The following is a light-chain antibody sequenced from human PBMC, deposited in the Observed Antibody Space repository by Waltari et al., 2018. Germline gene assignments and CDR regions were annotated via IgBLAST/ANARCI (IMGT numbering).Light chain of an antibody. V-gene: IGKV3-20*01. J-gene: IGKJ1*01. CDR2: GAS. Sequence: VVLTQSPGTLSLSPGETATLSCRASQSIGRYLVWYQQKSGQAPRLLIYGASTRATGIPDRFSGSGSVTDFSLTISRLEAEDFAVNYWQTHERLPATFGQGTKVEMK. CDR1: QSIGRY. CDR3: QTHERLPAT.